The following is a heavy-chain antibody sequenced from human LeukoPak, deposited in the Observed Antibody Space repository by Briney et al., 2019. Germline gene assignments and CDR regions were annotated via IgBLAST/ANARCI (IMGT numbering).Heavy chain of an antibody. CDR3: ARDKGGLEESPNWFDP. CDR1: GGTLSSYA. J-gene: IGHJ5*02. CDR2: IIPIFGTA. V-gene: IGHV1-69*05. Sequence: SVKVSCKASGGTLSSYAISWVRQAPGQGLEWMGGIIPIFGTANYAQKFQGRVTITTDESTSTAYMELSSLRSEDTAVYYCARDKGGLEESPNWFDPWGQGTLVTVSS. D-gene: IGHD2-15*01.